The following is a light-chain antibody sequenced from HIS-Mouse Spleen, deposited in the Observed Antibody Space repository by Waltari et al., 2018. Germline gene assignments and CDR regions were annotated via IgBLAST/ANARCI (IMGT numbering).Light chain of an antibody. J-gene: IGLJ3*02. CDR1: ALPKKY. CDR3: YSTDSRGNHWV. V-gene: IGLV3-10*01. Sequence: SYELTQPPSVSVSPGQTARITCSGDALPKKYAYWYQQKSGQAPVLVIYEDSKRPSGIPGRFSGSSSGTMATLTISGAQVEDEADYYCYSTDSRGNHWVFGGGTKLTVL. CDR2: EDS.